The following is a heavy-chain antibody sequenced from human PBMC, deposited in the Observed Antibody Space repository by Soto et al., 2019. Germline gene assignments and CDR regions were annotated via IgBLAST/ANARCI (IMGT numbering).Heavy chain of an antibody. CDR3: ARDGRKELWVEGLNAMDV. Sequence: VASVKVSCKASGYTFTSYGISWVRQAPGQGLEWMGWISGYNGQTNYAQKFRGRVTITTDTSTGTAYMEMRSLRSDDTATYYCARDGRKELWVEGLNAMDVWGQGTTVTVSS. CDR2: ISGYNGQT. CDR1: GYTFTSYG. D-gene: IGHD5-18*01. J-gene: IGHJ6*02. V-gene: IGHV1-18*01.